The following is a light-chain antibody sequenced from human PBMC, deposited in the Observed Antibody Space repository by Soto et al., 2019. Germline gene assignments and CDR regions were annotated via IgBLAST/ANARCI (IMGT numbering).Light chain of an antibody. CDR3: MQALQTPWT. V-gene: IGKV2-28*01. Sequence: DIVTTQSPLSLPVTPGEPASVSCRPSQSLLHSNGYTYLDWYLQKPGQSPQLLIYLGSLRAPGVPDRFSGSGSGTDFTLRISRVEAEDVGIYYCMQALQTPWTFGQGTKVDIK. J-gene: IGKJ1*01. CDR1: QSLLHSNGYTY. CDR2: LGS.